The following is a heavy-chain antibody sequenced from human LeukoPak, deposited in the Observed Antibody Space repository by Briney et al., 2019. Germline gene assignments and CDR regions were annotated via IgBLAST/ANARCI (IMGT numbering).Heavy chain of an antibody. CDR3: ARGASGYSYG. D-gene: IGHD5-18*01. CDR1: GGSISSYY. V-gene: IGHV4-59*01. Sequence: SETLSLTCTVSGGSISSYYLSWIRQPPGKGLEWIGYIYYSGSTNYNPSLKSRVTISIDTSKNQFSLNLSSVTAADTAVYYCARGASGYSYGWGQGTLVTVSS. J-gene: IGHJ4*02. CDR2: IYYSGST.